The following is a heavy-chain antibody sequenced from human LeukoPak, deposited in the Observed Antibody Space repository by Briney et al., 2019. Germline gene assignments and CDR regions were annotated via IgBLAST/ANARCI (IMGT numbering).Heavy chain of an antibody. CDR1: GGTLSSYA. D-gene: IGHD2-15*01. CDR2: IIPIFGTA. J-gene: IGHJ6*03. CDR3: ASSPGRGGSCHGNYYYYIYV. Sequence: SVTVSCKASGGTLSSYAISWVRQAPGHGLEWMGGIIPIFGTANYAQKFQARVTITTDESTSTAYMELSSLRSEETAVDFSASSPGRGGSCHGNYYYYIYVRGKGTTVTFSS. V-gene: IGHV1-69*05.